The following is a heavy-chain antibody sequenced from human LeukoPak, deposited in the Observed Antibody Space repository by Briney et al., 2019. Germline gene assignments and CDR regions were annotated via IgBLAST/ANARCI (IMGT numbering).Heavy chain of an antibody. J-gene: IGHJ4*02. D-gene: IGHD2-21*02. Sequence: GSLRLSCTASGFTLSNYAMTWVRQAPGKGLEWIGEINHSGSTNYNPSLKSRVTISVDTSKNQFSLKLSSVTAADTAVYYCARGRGIVVVTAIISKYYFDYWGQGTLVTVSS. CDR1: GFTLSNYA. CDR3: ARGRGIVVVTAIISKYYFDY. CDR2: INHSGST. V-gene: IGHV4-34*01.